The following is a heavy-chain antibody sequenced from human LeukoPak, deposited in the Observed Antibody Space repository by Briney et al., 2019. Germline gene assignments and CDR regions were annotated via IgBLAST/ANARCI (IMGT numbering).Heavy chain of an antibody. CDR1: GGSFSGYY. J-gene: IGHJ4*02. Sequence: PSETLSLTCAVYGGSFSGYYWSWIRQPPGKGLEWIGEINHSGSTNYNPSLKSRVTISVDTSKNQFSLKLSSVTAADTAVYYCARVEMATILHGFDYWGQGTLVTVSS. V-gene: IGHV4-34*01. CDR3: ARVEMATILHGFDY. CDR2: INHSGST. D-gene: IGHD5-24*01.